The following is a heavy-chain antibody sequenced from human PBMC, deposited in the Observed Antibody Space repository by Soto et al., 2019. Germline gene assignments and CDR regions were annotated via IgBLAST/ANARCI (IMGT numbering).Heavy chain of an antibody. J-gene: IGHJ4*02. V-gene: IGHV1-69*13. D-gene: IGHD6-19*01. CDR1: GGTFSSYA. CDR2: IIPIFGTA. CDR3: ASGSSGWVYYFDY. Sequence: SVKVSCKASGGTFSSYAISWVRQAPGQGLEWMGGIIPIFGTANYAQKFQGRVTITADESTSTAYMELSSLRSEDTAVYYCASGSSGWVYYFDYWGQGTLVTVSS.